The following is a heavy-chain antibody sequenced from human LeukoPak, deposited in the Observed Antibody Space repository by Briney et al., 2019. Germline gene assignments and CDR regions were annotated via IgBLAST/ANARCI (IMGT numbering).Heavy chain of an antibody. Sequence: PSETLSLTCTVSGGSISSSSYYWGWIRQPPGKGLEWIGSIYYSGSTYYNPSLKSRVTISVDTSKNQFSPKLSSVTAADTAVYYCASLGGYSYGYPDYWGQGTLVTVSS. CDR2: IYYSGST. CDR3: ASLGGYSYGYPDY. CDR1: GGSISSSSYY. V-gene: IGHV4-39*07. J-gene: IGHJ4*02. D-gene: IGHD5-18*01.